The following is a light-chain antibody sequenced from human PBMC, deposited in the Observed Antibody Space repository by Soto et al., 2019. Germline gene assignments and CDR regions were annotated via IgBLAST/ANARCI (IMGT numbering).Light chain of an antibody. CDR3: SSYPSSSTYVV. V-gene: IGLV2-14*01. J-gene: IGLJ2*01. CDR2: DVS. CDR1: SSDVGGYNY. Sequence: QSALTQPASVSGSPGQSITISCTATSSDVGGYNYVSWYQQHPGKAPKLMIYDVSNRPSGTSNRFSGSKSGNTASLTISGLQAEDEADYYCSSYPSSSTYVVFGGGTKLTVL.